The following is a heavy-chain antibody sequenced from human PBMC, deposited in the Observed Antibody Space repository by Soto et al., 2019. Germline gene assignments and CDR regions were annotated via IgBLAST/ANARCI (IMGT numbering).Heavy chain of an antibody. J-gene: IGHJ6*02. CDR2: ISAYNGNT. Sequence: QVQLVQSGAEVKKPGASVKVSCKASGYTFTSYGISWVRQAPGQGLEWMGWISAYNGNTNYAQKLQGRVTMTTDTSTSTSYMELRSLRSDDTAVYYCARDVGELLYHYYYGMDVWGQGTTVTVSS. CDR3: ARDVGELLYHYYYGMDV. CDR1: GYTFTSYG. V-gene: IGHV1-18*01. D-gene: IGHD3-10*01.